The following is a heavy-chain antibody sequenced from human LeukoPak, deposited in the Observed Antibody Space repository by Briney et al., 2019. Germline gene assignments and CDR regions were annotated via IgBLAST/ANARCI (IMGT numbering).Heavy chain of an antibody. V-gene: IGHV3-7*01. CDR3: ARGHWALTY. J-gene: IGHJ4*02. CDR1: GLTFSSYW. CDR2: IKQDGSEI. Sequence: PGGSLRLSCAASGLTFSSYWMSWVRQAPGKGLEWVANIKQDGSEIYYVDSVKGRFTISTDSAKNSLFLQMNSLRAEDTAVYYCARGHWALTYGGQGTLVSVSS. D-gene: IGHD2-2*01.